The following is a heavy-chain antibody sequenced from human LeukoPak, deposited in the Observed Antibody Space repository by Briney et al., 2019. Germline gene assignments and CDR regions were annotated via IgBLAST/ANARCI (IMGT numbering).Heavy chain of an antibody. CDR1: VHTFTSYD. CDR2: MSPNSGNT. V-gene: IGHV1-8*01. D-gene: IGHD7-27*01. J-gene: IGHJ4*02. Sequence: ASVKVSCKASVHTFTSYDVNWVRQATGQGPEWMGWMSPNSGNTGYAQKFQGRVTMTRSTSMSTAYMELSSLRSEDTAVYYCARGPPNWGYDYWGQGTLVTVSS. CDR3: ARGPPNWGYDY.